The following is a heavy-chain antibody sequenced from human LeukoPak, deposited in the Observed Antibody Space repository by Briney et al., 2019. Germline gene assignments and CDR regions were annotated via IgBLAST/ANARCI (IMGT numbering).Heavy chain of an antibody. CDR2: ITDSGSST. V-gene: IGHV3-23*01. J-gene: IGHJ6*02. D-gene: IGHD6-25*01. Sequence: GGSLRLSCAASGFTFSNYAMSWVRQAPGKGLEWVSFITDSGSSTYYADSVKGRFTISRDSSKNTLSLQMNSLRVEDTGEYFCAKSSTSQRGYYGMDVWGQGTTVTVSS. CDR3: AKSSTSQRGYYGMDV. CDR1: GFTFSNYA.